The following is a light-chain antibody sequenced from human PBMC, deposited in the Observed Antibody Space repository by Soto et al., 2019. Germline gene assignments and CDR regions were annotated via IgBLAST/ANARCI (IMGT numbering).Light chain of an antibody. J-gene: IGLJ1*01. V-gene: IGLV1-44*01. Sequence: QSVLTQPPSASGTPGQRVTISCSGSSSNIGSNTVNWYQQLPGTAPKLLIYSHNQRPSGVPDRFSGSKSGTSASLAISGLQSEDEADYYCAAWDDSLNGDVFGTGTKLTVL. CDR3: AAWDDSLNGDV. CDR2: SHN. CDR1: SSNIGSNT.